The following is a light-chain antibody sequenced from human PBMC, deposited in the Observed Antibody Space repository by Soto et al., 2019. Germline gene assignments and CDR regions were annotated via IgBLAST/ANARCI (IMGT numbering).Light chain of an antibody. Sequence: EVVLKQSPAILSLSLGERATLSCRASRSIDNSLACYQHRPGQAPRLLIYYASDRATGIPARFSGSGSGPDCTLTISRLEAEDFAVYYCQQRRYSVTFGGGTKVEIK. CDR3: QQRRYSVT. CDR2: YAS. V-gene: IGKV3-11*01. CDR1: RSIDNS. J-gene: IGKJ4*01.